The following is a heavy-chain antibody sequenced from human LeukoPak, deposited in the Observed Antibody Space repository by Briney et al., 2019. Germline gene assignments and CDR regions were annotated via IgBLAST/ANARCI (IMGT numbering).Heavy chain of an antibody. D-gene: IGHD6-19*01. V-gene: IGHV1-46*01. CDR1: GYTFTSYG. Sequence: GASVKVSCKASGYTFTSYGISWVRQAPGQGLEWMGIINPSGGSTSYAQKFQGRVTMTRDTSTSTVYMDLSSLRSEDTAVYYCARDGDKYSSGWYTFIYYWGQGTLVTVSS. CDR3: ARDGDKYSSGWYTFIYY. CDR2: INPSGGST. J-gene: IGHJ4*02.